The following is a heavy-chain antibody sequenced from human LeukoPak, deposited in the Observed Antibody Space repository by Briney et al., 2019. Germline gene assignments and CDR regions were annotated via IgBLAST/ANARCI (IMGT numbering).Heavy chain of an antibody. CDR2: IFYSGSS. J-gene: IGHJ5*02. V-gene: IGHV4-59*01. CDR1: GDSIRSSF. D-gene: IGHD1-26*01. Sequence: SETLSLTCTVSGDSIRSSFWTWVRQPPGKGLEWIGYIFYSGSSNYNPSLRGRVTMSVDTSESQFSLKLNSVTAADTAVYYCAREGGATNWFDPWGQGTLVTVSS. CDR3: AREGGATNWFDP.